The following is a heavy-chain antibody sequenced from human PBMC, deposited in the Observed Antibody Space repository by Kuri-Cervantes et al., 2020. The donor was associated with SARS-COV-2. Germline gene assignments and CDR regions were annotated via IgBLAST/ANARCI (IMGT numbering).Heavy chain of an antibody. CDR3: ATDSGSFDY. D-gene: IGHD2-15*01. J-gene: IGHJ4*02. Sequence: ASVKVSCKASGYTFTSYAMNWVRQAPGQGLEWMGWINTNTGNPTYAQGFAGRFVISLDTSVSTTYLQIIGLKSEDTAVYYCATDSGSFDYWGQGTLVTVSS. V-gene: IGHV7-4-1*02. CDR1: GYTFTSYA. CDR2: INTNTGNP.